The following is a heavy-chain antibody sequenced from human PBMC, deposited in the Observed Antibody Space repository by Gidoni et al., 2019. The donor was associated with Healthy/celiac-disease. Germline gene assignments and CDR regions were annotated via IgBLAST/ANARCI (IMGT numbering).Heavy chain of an antibody. J-gene: IGHJ4*02. Sequence: QVPLPESGPGLVKPSQTLSLTCTVSGGSISSGGYYWRWIRQHPGKGLEWIGYIYYSGSTYYNPSLKSRVTISVDTSKNQFSLKLSSVTAADTAVYYCAREACSGGSCYSGLDGYFDYWGQGTLVTVSS. CDR1: GGSISSGGYY. V-gene: IGHV4-31*03. CDR2: IYYSGST. D-gene: IGHD2-15*01. CDR3: AREACSGGSCYSGLDGYFDY.